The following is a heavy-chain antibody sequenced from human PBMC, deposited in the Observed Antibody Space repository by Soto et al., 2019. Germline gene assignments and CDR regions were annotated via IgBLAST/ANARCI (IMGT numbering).Heavy chain of an antibody. CDR2: ISSSSSYI. D-gene: IGHD1-1*01. Sequence: GGSLRLSCAASGFTFSSYSMNWVRQAPGKGLEWVSSISSSSSYIYYADSVKGRFTISRDNAKNSLYLQMNSLRAEDTAVYYCARDGAEMMGTNYYYYYGMXVWSQGTTVTVSS. CDR3: ARDGAEMMGTNYYYYYGMXV. J-gene: IGHJ6*02. CDR1: GFTFSSYS. V-gene: IGHV3-21*01.